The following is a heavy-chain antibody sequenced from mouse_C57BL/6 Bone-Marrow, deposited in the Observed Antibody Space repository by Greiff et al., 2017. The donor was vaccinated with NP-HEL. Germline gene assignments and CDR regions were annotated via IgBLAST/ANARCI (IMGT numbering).Heavy chain of an antibody. D-gene: IGHD3-3*01. Sequence: EVQVVESGGGLVKPGGSLKLSCAASGFTFSDYGMHWVRQAPEKGLEWVAYISGGSSTIYYADTVKGRFTISRDNAKNTLFLQMTSLRSEDTAMYYCARRDFYFDYWGQGTTLTVSS. V-gene: IGHV5-17*01. J-gene: IGHJ2*01. CDR1: GFTFSDYG. CDR2: ISGGSSTI. CDR3: ARRDFYFDY.